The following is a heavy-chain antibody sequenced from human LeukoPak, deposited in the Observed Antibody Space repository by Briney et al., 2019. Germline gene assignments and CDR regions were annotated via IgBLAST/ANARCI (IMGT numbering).Heavy chain of an antibody. CDR1: GGSISSSSYY. J-gene: IGHJ4*02. Sequence: SETLSLTCTVSGGSISSSSYYWGWIRQPPGKGLEWIGSIYYSGSTYSNPSLKSRVTISVDTSKTQFSLKLGAVTAAHKAVYNCVREGDITSFGVVITSFPYYFDYWLQGTLV. CDR2: IYYSGST. CDR3: VREGDITSFGVVITSFPYYFDY. V-gene: IGHV4-39*07. D-gene: IGHD3-3*01.